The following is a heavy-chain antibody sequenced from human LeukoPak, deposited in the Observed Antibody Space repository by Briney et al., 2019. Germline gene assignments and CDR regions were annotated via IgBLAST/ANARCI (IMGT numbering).Heavy chain of an antibody. D-gene: IGHD3-22*01. CDR1: GGSISSSSYY. CDR2: IYYSGST. CDR3: ARSSGYYNDAFDI. V-gene: IGHV4-39*01. Sequence: SETLSLTCTVSGGSISSSSYYWGWIRQPPGKGLEWIGSIYYSGSTYYNPSLKSRVTISVDTSKNQFSLKLSSVTAADTAVYYCARSSGYYNDAFDIWGQGTMVTVSS. J-gene: IGHJ3*02.